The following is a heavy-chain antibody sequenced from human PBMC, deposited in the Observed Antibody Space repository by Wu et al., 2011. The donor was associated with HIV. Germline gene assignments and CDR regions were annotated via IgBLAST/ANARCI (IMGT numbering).Heavy chain of an antibody. J-gene: IGHJ4*02. V-gene: IGHV1-2*02. CDR2: INPNSGGT. CDR3: ARDPGIAPTGMFG. Sequence: QVQLVQSGAEVKKPGASVKVSCKASGYTFTGYYMHWVRQAPGQGLEWMGWINPNSGGTNYAQKFQGRATMTRDTSINTAYMDLSSLTSDDTAVYYCARDPGIAPTGMFGWGQGTLVTVSS. D-gene: IGHD6-13*01. CDR1: GYTFTGYY.